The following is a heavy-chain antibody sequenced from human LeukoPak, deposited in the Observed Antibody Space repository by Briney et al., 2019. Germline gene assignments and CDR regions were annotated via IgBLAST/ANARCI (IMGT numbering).Heavy chain of an antibody. V-gene: IGHV4-59*02. D-gene: IGHD2-8*02. CDR3: ARVTDYDFYYGMDV. Sequence: GSLRLSCAASGFTVSSNYMNWVRQAPGKGLEWIGYIYYSGSTKYNPSLKSRVTISVDTSKNQFSLKLSSVTAADTAVYYCARVTDYDFYYGMDVWGQGTTVTVSS. J-gene: IGHJ6*02. CDR2: IYYSGST. CDR1: GFTVSSNY.